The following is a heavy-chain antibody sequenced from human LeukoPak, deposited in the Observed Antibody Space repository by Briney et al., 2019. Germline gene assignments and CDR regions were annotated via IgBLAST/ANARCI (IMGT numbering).Heavy chain of an antibody. CDR3: ARDKWLDGFDP. CDR2: MNPNSGNT. CDR1: GYTFTVYD. D-gene: IGHD6-19*01. Sequence: ASVKVSCTASGYTFTVYDVNWVRQATGPGLEWMGWMNPNSGNTGYAQKFQGRVTMTRNTSISTAYMELSSLRSEDTAVYYCARDKWLDGFDPWGQGTLVTVSS. J-gene: IGHJ5*02. V-gene: IGHV1-8*01.